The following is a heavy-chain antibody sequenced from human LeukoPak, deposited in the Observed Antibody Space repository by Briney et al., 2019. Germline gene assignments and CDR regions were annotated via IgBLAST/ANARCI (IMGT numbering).Heavy chain of an antibody. D-gene: IGHD3-3*01. CDR3: ARDAHTIFGVVIIRRLH. CDR2: ISSSSSYI. J-gene: IGHJ4*02. Sequence: GGSLRLSCAASGFTFSSYSMNWVRQAPGKGLEWVSSISSSSSYIYYADSVKGRFTISRDNAKNSLYLQMSSLRAEDTAVYYCARDAHTIFGVVIIRRLHWGQGTLVTVSS. V-gene: IGHV3-21*01. CDR1: GFTFSSYS.